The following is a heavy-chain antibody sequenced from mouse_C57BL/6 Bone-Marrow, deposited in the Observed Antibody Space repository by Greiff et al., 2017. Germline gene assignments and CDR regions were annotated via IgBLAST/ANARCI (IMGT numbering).Heavy chain of an antibody. CDR3: ARFGDSSGY. CDR2: IYPRSGNT. CDR1: GYTFTSYG. Sequence: QVQLQQSGAELARPGASVKLSCKASGYTFTSYGISWVKQRTGQGLEWIGEIYPRSGNTYYNEKVTGKATLTADKSSSTAYMELRSLTSEDSAVYFCARFGDSSGYWGKGTTLTVSS. J-gene: IGHJ2*01. D-gene: IGHD3-2*02. V-gene: IGHV1-81*01.